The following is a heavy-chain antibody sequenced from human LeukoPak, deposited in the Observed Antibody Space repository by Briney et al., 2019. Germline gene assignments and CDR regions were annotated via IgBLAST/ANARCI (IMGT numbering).Heavy chain of an antibody. D-gene: IGHD3-22*01. CDR1: GYTSTSYA. V-gene: IGHV1-3*01. CDR3: ARDFYYDSSGYYSSEGWFDP. Sequence: ASVTVSCKASGYTSTSYAMHWVRQAPGQRLEWMGWINAGNGNTKYSQKFQGRVTITRDTSASTAYMELSSLRSEDTAVYYCARDFYYDSSGYYSSEGWFDPWGQGTLVTVSS. J-gene: IGHJ5*02. CDR2: INAGNGNT.